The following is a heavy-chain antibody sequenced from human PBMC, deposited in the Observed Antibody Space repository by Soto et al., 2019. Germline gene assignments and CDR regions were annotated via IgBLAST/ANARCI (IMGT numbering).Heavy chain of an antibody. V-gene: IGHV4-34*01. D-gene: IGHD3-3*02. CDR3: ARGFHFYYYYGMDV. CDR1: GGSFSGYY. Sequence: SETLSLTCAVYGGSFSGYYWSWIRQPPGKGPEWIGEINHSGSTNYNPSLKSRVTIPVDTSKNQFSLKLSSVTAADTAVYYCARGFHFYYYYGMDVWGQRTTVTVSS. J-gene: IGHJ6*02. CDR2: INHSGST.